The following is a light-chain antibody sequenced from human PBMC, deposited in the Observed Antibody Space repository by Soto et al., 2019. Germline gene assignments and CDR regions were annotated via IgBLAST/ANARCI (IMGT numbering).Light chain of an antibody. CDR2: AAS. Sequence: DIQLTQSPSFLSASAGDRVTITCRASQSISNKLAWYQQKPEQAPKLLIYAASTRQTGVPSRFSGSGSGTDFTLTISRLQTEDFATYYCQQLNSYPITFGQGTRLEIK. V-gene: IGKV1-9*01. J-gene: IGKJ5*01. CDR1: QSISNK. CDR3: QQLNSYPIT.